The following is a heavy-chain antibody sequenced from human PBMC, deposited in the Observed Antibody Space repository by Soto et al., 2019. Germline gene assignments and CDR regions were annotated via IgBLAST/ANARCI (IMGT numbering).Heavy chain of an antibody. Sequence: EVQLVESGGGLVQPGGSLRLSCAASGFTFNNCWMHWVRQSPGEGLVWVSRMNSDGSSTNYADSVKGRFTISRDNAKNTLYLQMNSLRAEDTAVYYCARGAIYYYYMDVWGKGTTVTVSS. D-gene: IGHD2-2*01. CDR2: MNSDGSST. J-gene: IGHJ6*03. V-gene: IGHV3-74*01. CDR3: ARGAIYYYYMDV. CDR1: GFTFNNCW.